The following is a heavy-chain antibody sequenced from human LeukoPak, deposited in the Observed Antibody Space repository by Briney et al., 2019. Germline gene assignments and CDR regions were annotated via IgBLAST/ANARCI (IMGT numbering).Heavy chain of an antibody. Sequence: ASVKVSCKASGYTFTNYYMHWVRQAPGQGLEWMGIITPSGGSTSYAQKFQGRVTMTEDTSTDTAYMGLSSLRSEDTAVYYCATSIAAPTGFDPWGQGTLVTVSS. V-gene: IGHV1-46*01. D-gene: IGHD6-13*01. CDR3: ATSIAAPTGFDP. J-gene: IGHJ5*02. CDR2: ITPSGGST. CDR1: GYTFTNYY.